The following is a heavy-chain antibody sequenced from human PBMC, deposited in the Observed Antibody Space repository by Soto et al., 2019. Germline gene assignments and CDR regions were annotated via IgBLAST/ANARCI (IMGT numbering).Heavy chain of an antibody. CDR3: ARDLVYSSSWYPDAFDI. CDR1: GYTFTSYY. CDR2: INPSGGSP. V-gene: IGHV1-46*01. Sequence: ASVKVSCKASGYTFTSYYMHWVRQAPGQGLEWMGIINPSGGSPSYAQKFQGRVTMTRDTSTSTVYMELSSLRSEDTAVYYCARDLVYSSSWYPDAFDIWGQGTMVTVSS. J-gene: IGHJ3*02. D-gene: IGHD6-13*01.